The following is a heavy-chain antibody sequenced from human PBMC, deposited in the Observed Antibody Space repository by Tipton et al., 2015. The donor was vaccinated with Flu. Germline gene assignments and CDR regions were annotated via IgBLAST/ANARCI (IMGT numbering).Heavy chain of an antibody. CDR3: AGLGVITTQGPHDAFGI. CDR1: GYSFTSYW. CDR2: YYPGESDT. V-gene: IGHV5-51*03. D-gene: IGHD3-22*01. Sequence: LVQSGAEVKKPGESLKISCKGAGYSFTSYWIGWVRQMPGKGLEWMGIYYPGESDTRYNPSFHGQVTISADKSISTPYLQWSSLKASDTAMYYCAGLGVITTQGPHDAFGIWGQGTMVTVSS. J-gene: IGHJ3*02.